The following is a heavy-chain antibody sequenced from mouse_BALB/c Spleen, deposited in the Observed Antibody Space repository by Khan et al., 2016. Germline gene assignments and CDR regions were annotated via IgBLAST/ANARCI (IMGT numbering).Heavy chain of an antibody. V-gene: IGHV1-87*01. D-gene: IGHD1-1*01. Sequence: QVQLQQSGAELARPGASVKLSCKASGYTFTSYWMQWVKQRPGQGLEWVGAIYPGDGDTRYTQKFKGKATLTADKSSSTAYMQLSSLASEDSAVYSCARGYFGSNYFDYWGQGTTLTVSS. J-gene: IGHJ2*01. CDR3: ARGYFGSNYFDY. CDR1: GYTFTSYW. CDR2: IYPGDGDT.